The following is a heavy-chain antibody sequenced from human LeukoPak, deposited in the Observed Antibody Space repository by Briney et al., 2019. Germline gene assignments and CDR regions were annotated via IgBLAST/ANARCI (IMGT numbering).Heavy chain of an antibody. Sequence: GGSLRLSCAASGFTFSSYSMNWVRQAPGKGLEWVSSISSSSSYIYYADSVKGRFTISRDNAKNSLYLQMNSLRAGDTAVYYCARPACSGGICYSGDYWGQGTLVTVSS. D-gene: IGHD2-15*01. V-gene: IGHV3-21*04. CDR1: GFTFSSYS. CDR2: ISSSSSYI. J-gene: IGHJ4*02. CDR3: ARPACSGGICYSGDY.